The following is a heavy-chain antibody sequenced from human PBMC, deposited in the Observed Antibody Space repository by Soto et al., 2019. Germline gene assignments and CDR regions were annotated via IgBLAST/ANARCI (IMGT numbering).Heavy chain of an antibody. CDR1: GGTFSTYT. D-gene: IGHD4-4*01. V-gene: IGHV1-69*04. CDR3: AGDPDSHYNDSHASSYP. Sequence: SVKVSCKASGGTFSTYTITWVRQAPGQGLEWMGRIIPIIGIINYAQKFQGRVTISADKFTGTAYMELTGLRSDDTAVYYCAGDPDSHYNDSHASSYPWGQGTLVT. J-gene: IGHJ5*02. CDR2: IIPIIGII.